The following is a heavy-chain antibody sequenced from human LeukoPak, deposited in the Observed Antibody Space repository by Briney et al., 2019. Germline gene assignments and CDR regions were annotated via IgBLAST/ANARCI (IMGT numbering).Heavy chain of an antibody. CDR3: ARDPYGWNSNWCDP. D-gene: IGHD3-10*01. CDR1: GFTFSSYW. V-gene: IGHV3-74*01. CDR2: INTDGSST. Sequence: GGSLRLSCAASGFTFSSYWMNWVRQPPGKGLVWVSRINTDGSSTIYADSVQGRFTISRDNAKNTLYLQMNSLRVEDTAVYYCARDPYGWNSNWCDPWGEGTLVTVP. J-gene: IGHJ5*02.